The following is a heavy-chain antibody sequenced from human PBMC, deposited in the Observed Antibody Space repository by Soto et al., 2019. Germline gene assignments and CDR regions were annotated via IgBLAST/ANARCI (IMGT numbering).Heavy chain of an antibody. Sequence: GGSLRLSCAASGFTFSSYGMHWVRQAPGKGLEWVAVISYDGSNKYYADSVKGRFTISRDNSKNTLYLQMNSLRAEDTAVYYCAKGIKLAAPSGLDYWGQGTLVTVSS. V-gene: IGHV3-30*18. CDR3: AKGIKLAAPSGLDY. CDR2: ISYDGSNK. CDR1: GFTFSSYG. J-gene: IGHJ4*02. D-gene: IGHD5-18*01.